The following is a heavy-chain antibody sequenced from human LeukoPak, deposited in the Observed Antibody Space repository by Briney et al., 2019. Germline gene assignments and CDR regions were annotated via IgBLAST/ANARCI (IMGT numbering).Heavy chain of an antibody. CDR1: GFTFSSYS. CDR2: IYSGGST. V-gene: IGHV3-66*01. J-gene: IGHJ4*02. Sequence: GGSLRLSCAASGFTFSSYSMNWVRQAPGKGLEWVSVIYSGGSTYYADSVRGRFTISRDNAKNTLYLQMNSLRVEDTAVYYCARDRSTYYWNYWGQGTLVTVSS. D-gene: IGHD1-1*01. CDR3: ARDRSTYYWNY.